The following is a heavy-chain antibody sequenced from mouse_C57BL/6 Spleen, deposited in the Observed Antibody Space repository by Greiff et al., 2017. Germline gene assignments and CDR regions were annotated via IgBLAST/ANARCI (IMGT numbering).Heavy chain of an antibody. J-gene: IGHJ3*01. D-gene: IGHD2-5*01. V-gene: IGHV5-6*01. CDR2: ISSGGSYT. CDR1: GFTFSSYG. CDR3: ARDYSNAWFAY. Sequence: EVHLVESGGDLVKPGGSLKLSCAASGFTFSSYGMSWVRQTPDKRLEWVATISSGGSYTYYPDSVKGRFTISRDNAKNTLYLQMSSLKSEDTAMYYCARDYSNAWFAYWGQGTLVTVSA.